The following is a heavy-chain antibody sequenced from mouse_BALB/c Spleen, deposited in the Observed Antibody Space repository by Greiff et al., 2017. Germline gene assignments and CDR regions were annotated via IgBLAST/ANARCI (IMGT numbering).Heavy chain of an antibody. CDR2: IYPGNVNT. CDR3: ARGGNYVAMDY. D-gene: IGHD2-1*01. Sequence: QVQLQQSGPELVKPGASVRISCKASGYTFTSYYIHWVKQRPGQGLEWIGWIYPGNVNTKYNEKFKGKATLTADKSSSTAYMQLSSLISEDSAVYFCARGGNYVAMDYWGQGTSVTVSS. CDR1: GYTFTSYY. V-gene: IGHV1S56*01. J-gene: IGHJ4*01.